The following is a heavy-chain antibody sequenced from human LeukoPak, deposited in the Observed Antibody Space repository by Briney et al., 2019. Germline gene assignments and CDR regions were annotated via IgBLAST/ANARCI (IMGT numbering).Heavy chain of an antibody. CDR3: AKEFGGPGQWEPGAFDI. V-gene: IGHV3-30*18. Sequence: TGGSLGLSCAASGFTFSSYGMHWVRQAPGKGLEWVAVISYDGSNKYYADSVKGRFTISRDNSKNTLYLQMNSLRAEDTAVYYCAKEFGGPGQWEPGAFDIWGQGTMVTVSS. CDR2: ISYDGSNK. D-gene: IGHD1-26*01. CDR1: GFTFSSYG. J-gene: IGHJ3*02.